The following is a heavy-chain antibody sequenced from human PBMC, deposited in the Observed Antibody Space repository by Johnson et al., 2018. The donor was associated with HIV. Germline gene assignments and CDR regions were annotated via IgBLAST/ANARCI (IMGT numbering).Heavy chain of an antibody. V-gene: IGHV3-30*02. CDR3: AKGESQEGWIQLLLYAFDF. J-gene: IGHJ3*01. D-gene: IGHD5-18*01. CDR1: GFIFDNYG. Sequence: QAQLVESGGGVVQPGGSLRLSCSTSGFIFDNYGMHWVRQAPGKGLEWVAFVHYDGNKKYYADSVKGRFTISRDNSKKTVYLQINSLRLEDTAVYYCAKGESQEGWIQLLLYAFDFWGQGTKVTVSS. CDR2: VHYDGNKK.